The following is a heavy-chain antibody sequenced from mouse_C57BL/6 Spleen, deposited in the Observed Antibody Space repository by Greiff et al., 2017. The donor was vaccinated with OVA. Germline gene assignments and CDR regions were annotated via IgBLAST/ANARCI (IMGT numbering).Heavy chain of an antibody. CDR3: ATIYYGNTEGYYYAMDY. D-gene: IGHD2-1*01. CDR1: GYSITSGYY. J-gene: IGHJ4*01. Sequence: EVQLQQSGPGLVKPSQSLSLTCSVTGYSITSGYYWNWIRQFPGNKLEWMGYISYDGSNNYNPSLKNRISITRDTSKNQFFLKLNSVTTEDTATYYCATIYYGNTEGYYYAMDYWGQGTSVTVSS. V-gene: IGHV3-6*01. CDR2: ISYDGSN.